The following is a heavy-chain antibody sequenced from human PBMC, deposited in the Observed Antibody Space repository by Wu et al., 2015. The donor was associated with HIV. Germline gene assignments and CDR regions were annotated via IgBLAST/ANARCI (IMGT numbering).Heavy chain of an antibody. D-gene: IGHD1-26*01. Sequence: QVQLVQSGAEVKKPGASVKVSCKASGYTFTSYYMHWVRQAPGQGLEWMGIINSSGGNTIYAQKFQGRVTMTRDTSTSTVYMELSSLRSEDTAVYYCASGIVGATISGDAFDIWGQGTMVTVSS. CDR2: INSSGGNT. CDR3: ASGIVGATISGDAFDI. J-gene: IGHJ3*02. CDR1: GYTFTSYY. V-gene: IGHV1-46*01.